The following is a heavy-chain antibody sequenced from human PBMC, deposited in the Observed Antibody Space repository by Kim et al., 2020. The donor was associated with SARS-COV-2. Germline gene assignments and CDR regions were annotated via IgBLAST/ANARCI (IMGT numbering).Heavy chain of an antibody. Sequence: SETLSLTCTVSGGSISSYYWSWIRQPPGKGLEWIGYIYYSGSTNYNPSLKSRVTISVDTSKNQFSLKLSSVTAADTAVYYCARVLSEGYSSSSNYWYFDLWGRGTLVTVSS. CDR1: GGSISSYY. CDR2: IYYSGST. J-gene: IGHJ2*01. CDR3: ARVLSEGYSSSSNYWYFDL. V-gene: IGHV4-59*13. D-gene: IGHD6-6*01.